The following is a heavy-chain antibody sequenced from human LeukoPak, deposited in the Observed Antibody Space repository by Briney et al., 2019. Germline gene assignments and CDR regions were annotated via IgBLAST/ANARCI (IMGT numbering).Heavy chain of an antibody. D-gene: IGHD6-19*01. CDR2: IYYSGST. V-gene: IGHV4-31*03. Sequence: SETLSLTCTVSGGSISSGGYYWSWIRQHPGKGLEWIGYIYYSGSTYYNPSLKSRVTISVDTSKNQFSLKLSSVTAADTAVYYCAALTVAGYFDYWGQGTLVTVSS. CDR3: AALTVAGYFDY. J-gene: IGHJ4*02. CDR1: GGSISSGGYY.